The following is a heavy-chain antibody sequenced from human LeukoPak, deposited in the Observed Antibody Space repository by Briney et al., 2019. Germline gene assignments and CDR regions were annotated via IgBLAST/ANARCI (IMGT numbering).Heavy chain of an antibody. D-gene: IGHD3-10*01. V-gene: IGHV3-30*18. Sequence: GRSLRLSCAASGFTFSSYGMHWVRQAPGKGLEWVAVISYDGSNKYYADSVKGRFTISRDNSKNTLYLQMNSLRAEDTAVYYCAKSITMVRGVPDDAFDIWGQGTMVNVSS. CDR3: AKSITMVRGVPDDAFDI. CDR2: ISYDGSNK. CDR1: GFTFSSYG. J-gene: IGHJ3*02.